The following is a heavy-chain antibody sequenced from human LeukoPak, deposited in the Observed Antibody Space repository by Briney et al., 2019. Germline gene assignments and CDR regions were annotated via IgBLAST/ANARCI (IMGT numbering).Heavy chain of an antibody. CDR3: ARDDPDIVVIPGAADV. CDR2: ITPIFGST. J-gene: IGHJ3*01. D-gene: IGHD2-21*01. CDR1: GGTFSSYA. Sequence: ASVKVSCKASGGTFSSYAISWVRQAPGQGLEWMGGITPIFGSTYFVQKFQGRVTFTADDSTTTAYMELSSLRSEDTAVYYCARDDPDIVVIPGAADVWGQGTLVTVSS. V-gene: IGHV1-69*13.